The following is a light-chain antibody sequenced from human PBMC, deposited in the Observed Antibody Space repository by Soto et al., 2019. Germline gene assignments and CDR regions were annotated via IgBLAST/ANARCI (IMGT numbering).Light chain of an antibody. V-gene: IGKV4-1*01. CDR1: QRIFYSSNNKKY. CDR3: QQYYNTPPT. Sequence: DIVMTQSPDSLAVSLGERATINCKSSQRIFYSSNNKKYLAWYQKKPGQPPKLLISWASTREAGVPDRFSGSGSGTDFTLTISSLQAEDVAIYYGQQYYNTPPTFGGGTKVEI. CDR2: WAS. J-gene: IGKJ4*01.